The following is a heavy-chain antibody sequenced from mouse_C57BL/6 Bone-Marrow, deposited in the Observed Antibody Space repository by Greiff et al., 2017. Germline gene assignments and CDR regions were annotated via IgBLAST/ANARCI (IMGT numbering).Heavy chain of an antibody. CDR2: IYPRSGNT. Sequence: VQLQESGAELARPGASVKLSCKASGYTFTSYGISWVKQRTGQGLEWIGEIYPRSGNTYYNEKFKGKATLTADKSSSTAYMELRSLTSEDSAVYFCARGGAAQATAWFADWGQGTLVTVSA. J-gene: IGHJ3*01. D-gene: IGHD3-2*02. V-gene: IGHV1-81*01. CDR3: ARGGAAQATAWFAD. CDR1: GYTFTSYG.